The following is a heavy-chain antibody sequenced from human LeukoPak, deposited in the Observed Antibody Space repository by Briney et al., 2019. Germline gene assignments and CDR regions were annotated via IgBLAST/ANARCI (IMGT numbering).Heavy chain of an antibody. D-gene: IGHD6-13*01. CDR1: GFTFSDYY. Sequence: PGGSLRLSCAASGFTFSDYYMSWIRQAPGKGLEWVSYISSSGSTIYYADSVKGRFTISRDNAKNSLYLQMNSLRAEDTAVYYCARGDSSSWYSWFDPWGQGTLVTVSS. V-gene: IGHV3-11*01. J-gene: IGHJ5*02. CDR2: ISSSGSTI. CDR3: ARGDSSSWYSWFDP.